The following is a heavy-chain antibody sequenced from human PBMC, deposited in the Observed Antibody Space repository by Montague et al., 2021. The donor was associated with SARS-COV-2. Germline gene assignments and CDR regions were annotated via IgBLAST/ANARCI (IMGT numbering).Heavy chain of an antibody. Sequence: SETLSLTCAVSGDSFSGYYWSWIRQPPGKGLQWMGCINNSGTTXXXPSXXXRGTISIDTSKNQFSLNLTSVCAADTAVYYCARGLGRPDTIFGVALYWGQGTLVTVSS. CDR3: ARGLGRPDTIFGVALY. CDR2: INNSGTT. V-gene: IGHV4-34*01. J-gene: IGHJ4*02. D-gene: IGHD3-3*01. CDR1: GDSFSGYY.